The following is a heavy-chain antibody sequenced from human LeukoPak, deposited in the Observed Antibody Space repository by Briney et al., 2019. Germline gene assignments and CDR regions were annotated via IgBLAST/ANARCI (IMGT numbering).Heavy chain of an antibody. V-gene: IGHV3-20*04. CDR1: GFTFDDYG. Sequence: RPGGSLRVCCAASGFTFDDYGMSWVRQAPGKGLEWVSGINWNGDSTGYVESVKGRFTISRDNAKNSLYLQMNSLRAEDTAFYYCATNTGTTWYGYYFDSWGQGTLVTVSS. CDR2: INWNGDST. J-gene: IGHJ4*02. D-gene: IGHD6-13*01. CDR3: ATNTGTTWYGYYFDS.